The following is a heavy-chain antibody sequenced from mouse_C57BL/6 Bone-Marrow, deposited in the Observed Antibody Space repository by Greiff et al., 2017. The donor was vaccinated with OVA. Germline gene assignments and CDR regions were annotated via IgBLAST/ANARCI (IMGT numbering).Heavy chain of an antibody. Sequence: VQGVESGPELVKPGASVKISCKASGYAFSSSWMNWVQQRPGKGLEWIGRIYPGDGDTNYNGKFKGKATLTADNSSSTAYMQLSSRTYEDSAVYFCARHEDGYYASYFDYWGQGTTLTGSS. V-gene: IGHV1-82*01. D-gene: IGHD2-3*01. CDR2: IYPGDGDT. CDR3: ARHEDGYYASYFDY. J-gene: IGHJ2*01. CDR1: GYAFSSSW.